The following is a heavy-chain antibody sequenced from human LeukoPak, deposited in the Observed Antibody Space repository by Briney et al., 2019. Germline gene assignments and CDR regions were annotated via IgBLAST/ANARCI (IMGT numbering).Heavy chain of an antibody. V-gene: IGHV3-43*01. CDR2: ISWDGGST. D-gene: IGHD4/OR15-4a*01. J-gene: IGHJ6*02. CDR3: ARDKTTIRDGMDV. CDR1: GFTFDDYT. Sequence: GGSLRLSCAASGFTFDDYTMHWVRQAPGKGLEWVSLISWDGGSTYYADSVKGRFTISRDNSKNSLYLQMNSLRAEDTAVYYCARDKTTIRDGMDVWGQGTTVTVSS.